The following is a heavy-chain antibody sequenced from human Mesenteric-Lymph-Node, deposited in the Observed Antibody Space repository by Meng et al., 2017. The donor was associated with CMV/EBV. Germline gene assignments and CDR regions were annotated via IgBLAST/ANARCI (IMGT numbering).Heavy chain of an antibody. CDR1: GYSFTSYW. CDR3: VISGSYGSDFDY. CDR2: VHPDDSDT. Sequence: GGSLRLSCKGSGYSFTSYWIGWVRQMPGKGLEWMGVVHPDDSDTRYRPSFRGQVTISADKSISTAYLQWSSLKASDSAMYYCVISGSYGSDFDYWGQGTLVTVSS. J-gene: IGHJ4*01. V-gene: IGHV5-51*01. D-gene: IGHD5-18*01.